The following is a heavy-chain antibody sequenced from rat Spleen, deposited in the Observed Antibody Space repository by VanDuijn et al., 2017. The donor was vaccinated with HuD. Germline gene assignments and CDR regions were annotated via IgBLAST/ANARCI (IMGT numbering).Heavy chain of an antibody. D-gene: IGHD1-12*03. Sequence: EVQLVESGGGLVQPGGSLKLSCVASGFTFNNYWMTWIRQAPGKGLEWVASITNASGRTYYPDSVKGRFTISRDTAQNTLYLQMNSLRSEDTATYYCARHRDGYYHHGNYFDYWGQGVMVTVSS. CDR1: GFTFNNYW. CDR2: ITNASGRT. V-gene: IGHV5-31*01. J-gene: IGHJ2*01. CDR3: ARHRDGYYHHGNYFDY.